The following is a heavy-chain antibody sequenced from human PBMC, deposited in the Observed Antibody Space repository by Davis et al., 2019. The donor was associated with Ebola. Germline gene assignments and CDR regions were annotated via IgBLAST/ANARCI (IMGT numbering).Heavy chain of an antibody. CDR2: IYPADSDT. D-gene: IGHD3-10*01. V-gene: IGHV5-51*01. CDR3: ARFGGSTPLDN. Sequence: GGSLRLSCKGSGHSFGSQWIGWVRQRPGKALEWMGIIYPADSDTRYNPSFQGQVTISVDKSISTAYLQWGSLKASDTAMYYCARFGGSTPLDNWGQGTLVTVSS. CDR1: GHSFGSQW. J-gene: IGHJ4*02.